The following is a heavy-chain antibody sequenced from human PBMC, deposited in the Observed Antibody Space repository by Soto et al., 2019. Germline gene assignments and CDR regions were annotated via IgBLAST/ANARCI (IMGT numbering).Heavy chain of an antibody. J-gene: IGHJ6*02. Sequence: VASVKVSCKASGYTFTSYGISWVRQAPGQGLEWMGWISAYNGNTNYAQKLQGRVTMTTDTSTSTAYMEPRSLRSDDTAVYYCARDQPYSSSWYNYYYGMDVWGQGTTVTVSS. CDR1: GYTFTSYG. CDR3: ARDQPYSSSWYNYYYGMDV. D-gene: IGHD6-13*01. CDR2: ISAYNGNT. V-gene: IGHV1-18*04.